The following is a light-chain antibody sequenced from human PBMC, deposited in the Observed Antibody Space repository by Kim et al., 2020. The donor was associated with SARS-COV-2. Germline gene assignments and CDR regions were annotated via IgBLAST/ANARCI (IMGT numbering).Light chain of an antibody. V-gene: IGLV1-44*01. J-gene: IGLJ2*01. Sequence: PGQSVTISCSGSSSNIGSNTVNWYQQLPGTAPKLLIYSNNQRPSGVPDRFSGSKSGTSASLAISGLQSEDEADYYCAAWDDSLNGLFGGGTQLTVL. CDR2: SNN. CDR1: SSNIGSNT. CDR3: AAWDDSLNGL.